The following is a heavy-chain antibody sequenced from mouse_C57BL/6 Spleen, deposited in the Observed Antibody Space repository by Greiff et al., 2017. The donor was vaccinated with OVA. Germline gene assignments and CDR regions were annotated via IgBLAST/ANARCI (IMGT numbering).Heavy chain of an antibody. J-gene: IGHJ4*01. CDR1: GYTFTSYW. V-gene: IGHV1-72*01. CDR3: ARNYGSSHYYAMDY. D-gene: IGHD1-1*01. CDR2: IDPNSGGT. Sequence: QVQLQQPGAELVKPGASVKLSCKASGYTFTSYWMHWVKQRPGRGLEWIGRIDPNSGGTKYNEKFKSKATLTVDKPSSTAYMQLSSLTSEDSAVYYGARNYGSSHYYAMDYWGQGTSVTVSS.